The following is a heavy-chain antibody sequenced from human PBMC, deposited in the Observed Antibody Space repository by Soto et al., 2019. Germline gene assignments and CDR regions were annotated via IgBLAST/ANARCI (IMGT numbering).Heavy chain of an antibody. CDR1: GFTFSSYG. J-gene: IGHJ2*01. CDR3: AKDHSSWYFYL. CDR2: ISYDGSNK. V-gene: IGHV3-30*18. Sequence: QVQLVESGGGVVQPGRSLRLSCAASGFTFSSYGMHWVRQAPGKGLEWVAVISYDGSNKYYADSVKGRFTISRDNSKNSLYLQMNSLRAEDTAVYYCAKDHSSWYFYLWGRGTLVTVSS.